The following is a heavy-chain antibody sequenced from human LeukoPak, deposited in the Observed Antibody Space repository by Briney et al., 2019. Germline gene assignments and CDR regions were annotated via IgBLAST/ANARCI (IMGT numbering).Heavy chain of an antibody. CDR3: ARDAVNIAALDY. J-gene: IGHJ4*02. Sequence: PGGSLRLSCAASGFTFSSYSMNWVRQAPGRGLEWVSSISSSSSYIYYADSVKGRFTISRDNAKNSLYLQMNSLRAEDTAVYYCARDAVNIAALDYWGQGTLVTVSS. D-gene: IGHD6-13*01. V-gene: IGHV3-21*01. CDR2: ISSSSSYI. CDR1: GFTFSSYS.